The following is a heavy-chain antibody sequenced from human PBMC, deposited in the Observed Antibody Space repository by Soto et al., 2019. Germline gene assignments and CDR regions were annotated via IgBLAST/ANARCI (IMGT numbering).Heavy chain of an antibody. CDR2: ISSSESA. D-gene: IGHD3-10*01. CDR3: ARHYYYFEY. V-gene: IGHV4-39*01. Sequence: SETLSLTCTVSGGSINSDTYYWGWIRQPPGKGLEWIGSISSSESAYYNPSLKSRVTISVDTSKNQFSLKLSSVIAADTAMYYCARHYYYFEYWGQGTLVTVSS. CDR1: GGSINSDTYY. J-gene: IGHJ4*02.